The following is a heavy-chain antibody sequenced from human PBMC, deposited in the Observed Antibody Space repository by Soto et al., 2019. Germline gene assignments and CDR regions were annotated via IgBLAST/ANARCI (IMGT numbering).Heavy chain of an antibody. CDR2: MNPNSGNT. CDR3: ARVRIAVAGRGWFAP. Sequence: QVQLVQSGAEVKKPGASVKVSGKASGYTFTSYDINWVRQATGQGLEWMGWMNPNSGNTGYAQKFQGRVTMTRNTSISTAYMELSSLRSEDTAVYYCARVRIAVAGRGWFAPWGQGTLVTVSS. CDR1: GYTFTSYD. V-gene: IGHV1-8*01. J-gene: IGHJ5*02. D-gene: IGHD6-19*01.